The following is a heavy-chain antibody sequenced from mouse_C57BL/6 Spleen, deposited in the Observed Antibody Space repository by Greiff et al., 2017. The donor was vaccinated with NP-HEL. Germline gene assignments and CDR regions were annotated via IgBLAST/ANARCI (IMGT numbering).Heavy chain of an antibody. V-gene: IGHV15-2*01. CDR3: ARGGTGTWFAY. CDR2: ILPSIGRT. Sequence: QVQLKESGSELRSPGSSVKLSCKVFDSEVFPIAYMSWVRQKPGHGFEWIGGILPSIGRTIYGEKFEDKATLDADTLSNTAYLELNSLTSEDSAIYYCARGGTGTWFAYWGQGTLVTVSA. CDR1: DSEVFPIAY. D-gene: IGHD4-1*01. J-gene: IGHJ3*01.